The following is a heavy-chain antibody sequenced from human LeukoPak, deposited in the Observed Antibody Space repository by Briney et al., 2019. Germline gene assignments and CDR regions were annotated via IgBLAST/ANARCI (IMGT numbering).Heavy chain of an antibody. CDR1: GGSFSGYY. Sequence: SETLSLTCAVYGGSFSGYYWSWIRQPPGKGLEWIGEINHSGSTNYNPSLKSRVTISVDTSKNQFSLKLSSVTAADTAVYYCARRRLLWFGELYYFDYWGQGTLVTVSS. J-gene: IGHJ4*02. CDR3: ARRRLLWFGELYYFDY. CDR2: INHSGST. V-gene: IGHV4-34*01. D-gene: IGHD3-10*01.